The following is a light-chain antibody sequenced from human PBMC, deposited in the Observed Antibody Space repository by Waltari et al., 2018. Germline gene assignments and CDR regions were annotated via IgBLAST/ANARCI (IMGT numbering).Light chain of an antibody. Sequence: SYVLTQPPSVSVAPGKSAKITCGGNDIGSKSVHWYQQKPGQVPVLVGHDDSGRPSGIPERFAGSNSGNTATLTITRVEVGDEADYYCQVWDRSTDHSIFGGGTELTVL. V-gene: IGLV3-21*03. CDR1: DIGSKS. J-gene: IGLJ2*01. CDR2: DDS. CDR3: QVWDRSTDHSI.